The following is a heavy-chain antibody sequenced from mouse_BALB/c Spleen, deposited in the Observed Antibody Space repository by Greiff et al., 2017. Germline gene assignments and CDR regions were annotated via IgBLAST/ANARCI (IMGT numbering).Heavy chain of an antibody. CDR2: ISSGSSTI. CDR1: GFTFSSFG. CDR3: ATQGGAYGSWYFDV. V-gene: IGHV5-17*02. Sequence: DVQLQESGGGLVQPGGSRKLSCAASGFTFSSFGMHRVRQAPEKGLEWVAYISSGSSTIYYADTVKGRFTISRDNPKNTLFLQMTSLRSEDTAMYYCATQGGAYGSWYFDVWGAGTTVTVSS. J-gene: IGHJ1*01. D-gene: IGHD2-2*01.